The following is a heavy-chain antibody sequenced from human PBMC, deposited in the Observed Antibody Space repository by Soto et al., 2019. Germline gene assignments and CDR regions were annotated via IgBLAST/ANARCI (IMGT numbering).Heavy chain of an antibody. CDR3: ARSPFRNWFDP. D-gene: IGHD3-16*01. CDR2: IIPIFGTA. CDR1: GGTFSSCA. V-gene: IGHV1-69*13. J-gene: IGHJ5*02. Sequence: ASVKVSCKASGGTFSSCAISWVLQAPGQGLEWMGGIIPIFGTANYAQKFQGRVTITADESTSTAYRELSSLRSEDTAVYYCARSPFRNWFDPWGQGTLVTVSS.